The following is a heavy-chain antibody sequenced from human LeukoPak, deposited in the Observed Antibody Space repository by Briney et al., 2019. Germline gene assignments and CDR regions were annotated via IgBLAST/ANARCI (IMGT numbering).Heavy chain of an antibody. CDR3: AKDTPTDYYDSSGYPPTAIDY. CDR1: GFTFSSYA. Sequence: GSLRPPWCASGFTFSSYAMRLVRQGPGEGVEGVLAIMWRGGSTYSADSVKGRFTISRDNTKNTLYLQMNSLRAEDTAVYYCAKDTPTDYYDSSGYPPTAIDYWGQGTLVTVSS. V-gene: IGHV3-23*01. D-gene: IGHD3-22*01. J-gene: IGHJ4*02. CDR2: IMWRGGST.